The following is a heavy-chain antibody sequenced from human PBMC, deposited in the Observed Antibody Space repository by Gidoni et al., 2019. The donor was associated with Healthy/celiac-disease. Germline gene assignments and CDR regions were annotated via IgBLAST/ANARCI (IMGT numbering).Heavy chain of an antibody. CDR3: ARDRSGWIDY. D-gene: IGHD6-19*01. Sequence: QVQLVESGGGVVQPGRSLRLSCAASGFTFSSYAMHWVRQAPGKGLEWVAVISYDGSNKYYADSVKGRFTISRDNSKNTLYLQMNSLRAEDTAVYYCARDRSGWIDYWGQGTLVTVSS. J-gene: IGHJ4*02. CDR1: GFTFSSYA. CDR2: ISYDGSNK. V-gene: IGHV3-30*04.